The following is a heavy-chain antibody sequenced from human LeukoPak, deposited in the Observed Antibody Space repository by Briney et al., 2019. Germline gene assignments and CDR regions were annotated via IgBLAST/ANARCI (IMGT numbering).Heavy chain of an antibody. V-gene: IGHV3-11*01. J-gene: IGHJ6*02. Sequence: GGSLRLSCAASGFTFSDYYMSWIRQAPGKGLEWVSYISSSGTTIYYADSVKGRFTISRDNAKNSLYLQMNSLRAEDTAVHYCAREPTRNYGDYPHYYYYDMDVWGQGTTVTVSS. CDR3: AREPTRNYGDYPHYYYYDMDV. D-gene: IGHD4-17*01. CDR2: ISSSGTTI. CDR1: GFTFSDYY.